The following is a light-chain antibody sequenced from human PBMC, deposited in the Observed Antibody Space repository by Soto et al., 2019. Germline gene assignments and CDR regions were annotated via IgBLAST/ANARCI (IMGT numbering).Light chain of an antibody. CDR1: QSVSSN. CDR2: GAS. V-gene: IGKV3-11*01. J-gene: IGKJ5*01. CDR3: QQRSDWPRIT. Sequence: DILLTQSPATLSVSPGERAPLSSRASQSVSSNLAWYQQKPGQAPRLLIYGASTRATGIPARFSGSGSGTDFTLTITSLEPEDFAVYYCQQRSDWPRITFGQGTRLEI.